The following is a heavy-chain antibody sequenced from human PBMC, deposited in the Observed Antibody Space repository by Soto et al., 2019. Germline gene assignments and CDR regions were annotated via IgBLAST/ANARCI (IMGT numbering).Heavy chain of an antibody. CDR1: GGSISSSSYY. D-gene: IGHD2-15*01. J-gene: IGHJ5*02. CDR2: IYYSGST. CDR3: ARSDRRLYCSGGSCYLNWFDP. Sequence: SETLSLTCTVSGGSISSSSYYWGWIRQPPGKGLEWIGSIYYSGSTYYNPSLKSRVTISVDTSKNQFSLKLSSVTAADTAVYYCARSDRRLYCSGGSCYLNWFDPWGQGTLVTVSS. V-gene: IGHV4-39*01.